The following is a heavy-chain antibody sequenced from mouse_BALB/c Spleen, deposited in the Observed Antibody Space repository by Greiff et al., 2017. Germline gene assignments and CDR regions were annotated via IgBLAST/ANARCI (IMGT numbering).Heavy chain of an antibody. D-gene: IGHD4-1*01. CDR2: ISSGSSTI. J-gene: IGHJ2*01. CDR1: GFTFSSFG. CDR3: ARSNWAFDY. V-gene: IGHV5-17*02. Sequence: EVNLVESGGGLVQPGGSRKLSCAASGFTFSSFGMHWVRQAPEKGLEWVAYISSGSSTIYYADTVKGRFTISRDNPKNTLFLQMTSLRSEDTAMYYCARSNWAFDYWGQGTTLTVSS.